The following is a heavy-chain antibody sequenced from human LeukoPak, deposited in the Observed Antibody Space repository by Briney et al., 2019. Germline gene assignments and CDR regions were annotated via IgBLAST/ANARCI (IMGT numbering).Heavy chain of an antibody. Sequence: GGSLRLSCAASGFTFSSYWMSWVRQAPGKGLEWVANIKQDGSEKYYVDSVKGRLTISRDNAKNSLYLQMNSLRAVDTAVYYCAKDQWYDYVWGIYRYRSRKDWFDPWGQGTLVTVSS. V-gene: IGHV3-7*03. CDR2: IKQDGSEK. J-gene: IGHJ5*02. D-gene: IGHD3-16*02. CDR3: AKDQWYDYVWGIYRYRSRKDWFDP. CDR1: GFTFSSYW.